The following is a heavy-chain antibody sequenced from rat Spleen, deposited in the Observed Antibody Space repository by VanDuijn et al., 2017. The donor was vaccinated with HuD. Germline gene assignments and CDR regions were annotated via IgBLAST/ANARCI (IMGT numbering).Heavy chain of an antibody. V-gene: IGHV5-25*01. CDR3: ARLYYSSYIYVGRPFDY. D-gene: IGHD1-2*01. J-gene: IGHJ2*01. CDR1: GFTFSDYY. Sequence: EVQLVESGGGLVQPGRSLKLSCAASGFTFSDYYMAWVRQAPKKGLEWVASISTSGGSTYYRDSVKGRFTVSRDNAKSTLYLHMDSLRSEDTATYYCARLYYSSYIYVGRPFDYWGQGVMVTVSS. CDR2: ISTSGGST.